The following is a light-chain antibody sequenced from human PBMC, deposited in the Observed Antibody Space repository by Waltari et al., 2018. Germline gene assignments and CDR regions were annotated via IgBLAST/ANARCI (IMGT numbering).Light chain of an antibody. CDR1: SGEVGGYNY. Sequence: QSALTQPRSVSGSPGQSVTISCTGNSGEVGGYNYVSWYKHTPGKAPHLIIYDVDKRPSGVPDRVPGSTPGNTASLTISGLQSDDEADFYCCSYAGDYSLVFGTGTKVTVL. V-gene: IGLV2-11*01. CDR2: DVD. CDR3: CSYAGDYSLV. J-gene: IGLJ1*01.